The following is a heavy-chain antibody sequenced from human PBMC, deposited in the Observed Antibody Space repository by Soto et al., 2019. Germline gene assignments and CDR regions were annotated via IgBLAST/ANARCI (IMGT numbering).Heavy chain of an antibody. CDR2: VFWNDDK. J-gene: IGHJ4*02. CDR1: GFSFGVSGVG. CDR3: ARAYTYDFDH. Sequence: QITLKESGPTLVKPTQTLTLTCTFSGFSFGVSGVGVGWIRQPPGRALEWLGLVFWNDDKRYSTSLESRLTLTKDTSNNQVVLTVTNLDPGDTGTYYCARAYTYDFDHWGQGTLVTVSS. V-gene: IGHV2-5*01. D-gene: IGHD2-21*01.